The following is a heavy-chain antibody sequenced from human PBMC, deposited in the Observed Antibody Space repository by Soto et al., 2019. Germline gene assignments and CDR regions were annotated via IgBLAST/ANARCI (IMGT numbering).Heavy chain of an antibody. CDR2: IIPIFGTA. J-gene: IGHJ5*02. V-gene: IGHV1-69*01. D-gene: IGHD3-22*01. CDR1: GGTFSSYA. CDR3: AREGSDYYDSSGLNWFDP. Sequence: QVQLVQSGAEVKKPGSSVKVSCKASGGTFSSYAISWVRQAPGQGLEWMGGIIPIFGTANYAQKFQGRVTITADESTSTAYMELSSLRSEDTAVYYCAREGSDYYDSSGLNWFDPWGQGTLVTVSS.